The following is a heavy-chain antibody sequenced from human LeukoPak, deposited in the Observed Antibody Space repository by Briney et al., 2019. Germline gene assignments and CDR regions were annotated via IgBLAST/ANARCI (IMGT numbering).Heavy chain of an antibody. CDR3: ARDPSNTSGRNLFFDY. Sequence: ASVKVSCKASGHIFTKYGVSWVRQAPGQGLEWMARISTYNGDTNYAQKFQGRVTLTTDTSTSTVFMELRNLNTDDTAVYYCARDPSNTSGRNLFFDYWGQGTLVTVSS. CDR1: GHIFTKYG. V-gene: IGHV1-18*01. J-gene: IGHJ4*02. CDR2: ISTYNGDT. D-gene: IGHD6-19*01.